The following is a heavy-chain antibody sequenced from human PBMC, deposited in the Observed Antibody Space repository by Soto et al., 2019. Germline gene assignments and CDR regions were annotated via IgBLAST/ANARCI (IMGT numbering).Heavy chain of an antibody. D-gene: IGHD4-4*01. CDR1: GFTFSSYG. J-gene: IGHJ6*02. V-gene: IGHV3-33*01. Sequence: QVQLVESGGGVVQPGRSLRLSCAASGFTFSSYGMHWVRQAPGKGLEWVAVIWYDGSNKYYADSVKGRFTISRDNSKNTLYLQMNSLRAEDTAVYYCAREPTTVTTFDLPALKLSYYYGMDVWGQGTTVTVSS. CDR3: AREPTTVTTFDLPALKLSYYYGMDV. CDR2: IWYDGSNK.